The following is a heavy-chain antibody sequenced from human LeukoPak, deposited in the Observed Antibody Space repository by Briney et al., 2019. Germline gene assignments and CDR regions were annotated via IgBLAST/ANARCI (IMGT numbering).Heavy chain of an antibody. J-gene: IGHJ3*02. V-gene: IGHV3-9*01. CDR2: ISWNSGSI. D-gene: IGHD5-12*01. CDR3: AKDICRYSGYDGCAFDI. Sequence: GGSLRLSCAASGFTFDDYAMHWVRQAPGRGLEWVSGISWNSGSIGYADSVKGRFTISRDNAKNSLYLQMNSLRAEDTALYYCAKDICRYSGYDGCAFDIWGQGTMVTVSS. CDR1: GFTFDDYA.